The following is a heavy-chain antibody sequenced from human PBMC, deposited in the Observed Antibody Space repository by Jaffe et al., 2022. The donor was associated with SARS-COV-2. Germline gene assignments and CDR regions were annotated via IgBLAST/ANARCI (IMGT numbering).Heavy chain of an antibody. J-gene: IGHJ4*02. CDR1: GGSISSSSYY. CDR3: ARRTPPLDYYDSSGYYFDY. CDR2: IYYSGST. V-gene: IGHV4-39*01. D-gene: IGHD3-22*01. Sequence: QLQLQESGPGLVKPSETLSLTCTVSGGSISSSSYYWGWIRQPPGKGLEWIGSIYYSGSTYYNPSLKSRVTISVDTSKNQFSLKLSSVTAADTAVYYCARRTPPLDYYDSSGYYFDYWGQGTLVTVSS.